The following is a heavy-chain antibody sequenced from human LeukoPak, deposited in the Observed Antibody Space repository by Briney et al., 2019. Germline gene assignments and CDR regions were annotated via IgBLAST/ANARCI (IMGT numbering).Heavy chain of an antibody. CDR3: ARAATYYNWFDP. CDR1: VYTFTSYD. D-gene: IGHD5-12*01. J-gene: IGHJ5*02. V-gene: IGHV1-8*01. Sequence: GASVKVSCKASVYTFTSYDINWVRQATGQGLEWMGWMNPNSGNTGYAQKFQGRVTMTRNTSISTAYMELSSLRSEDTAVYYCARAATYYNWFDPWGQGTLVTVSS. CDR2: MNPNSGNT.